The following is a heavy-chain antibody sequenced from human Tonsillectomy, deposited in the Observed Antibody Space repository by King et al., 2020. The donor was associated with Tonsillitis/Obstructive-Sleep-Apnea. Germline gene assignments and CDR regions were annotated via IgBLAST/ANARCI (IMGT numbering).Heavy chain of an antibody. J-gene: IGHJ6*03. V-gene: IGHV4-31*01. CDR2: IYYSGST. Sequence: VQLQESGPGLVKPSQTLSLTCTVSCGSISSGGYYWSWIRQPPGKGLEGMGYIYYSGSTYYHPSLQSPVTLSVDTSKNQFSLKLRSVTAADTAVYYCARASSSPRVGHYMDVWGKGTTVTVSS. CDR3: ARASSSPRVGHYMDV. CDR1: CGSISSGGYY. D-gene: IGHD6-6*01.